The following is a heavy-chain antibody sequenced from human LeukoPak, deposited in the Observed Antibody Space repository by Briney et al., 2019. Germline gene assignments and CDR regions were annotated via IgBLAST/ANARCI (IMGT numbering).Heavy chain of an antibody. CDR2: IIPIFGTA. CDR1: GGTFSSYA. J-gene: IGHJ3*02. D-gene: IGHD3-22*01. V-gene: IGHV1-69*05. Sequence: SVKVSCKASGGTFSSYAISWVRQAPGQGLEWMGGIIPIFGTANYTQKFQGRVTITTDESTSTAYMELSSLRSEDTAVYYCALYDSSGYWAFDIWGQGTMATVSS. CDR3: ALYDSSGYWAFDI.